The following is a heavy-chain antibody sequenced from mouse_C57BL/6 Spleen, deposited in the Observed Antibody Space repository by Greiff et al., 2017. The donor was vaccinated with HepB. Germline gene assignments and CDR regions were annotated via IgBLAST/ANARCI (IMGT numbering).Heavy chain of an antibody. Sequence: EVMLVESGEGLVKPGGSLKLSCAASGFTFSSYAMSWVRQTPEKRLEWVAYISSGGDYIYYADTVKGLFTISRDNARNTLYLQMSSLKSEDTAMYYCTRDPNWDGDYYAMDYWGQGTSVTVSS. J-gene: IGHJ4*01. CDR3: TRDPNWDGDYYAMDY. D-gene: IGHD4-1*02. CDR2: ISSGGDYI. CDR1: GFTFSSYA. V-gene: IGHV5-9-1*02.